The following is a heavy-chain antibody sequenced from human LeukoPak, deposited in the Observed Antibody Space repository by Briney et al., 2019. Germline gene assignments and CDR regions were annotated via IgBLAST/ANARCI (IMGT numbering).Heavy chain of an antibody. Sequence: PSETLSLTCTVSGGSISSYYWSWIRQPPGQGLEWIGYIHYSGSTNYNPSLKSRVTISVDTSKNQFSLKLSSVTAADTAVYYCATLSSGWYFDYWGQGILVTVSS. CDR3: ATLSSGWYFDY. CDR2: IHYSGST. D-gene: IGHD6-19*01. CDR1: GGSISSYY. V-gene: IGHV4-59*08. J-gene: IGHJ4*02.